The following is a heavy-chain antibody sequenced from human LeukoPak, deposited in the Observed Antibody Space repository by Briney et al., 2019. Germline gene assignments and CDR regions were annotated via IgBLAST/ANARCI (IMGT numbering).Heavy chain of an antibody. CDR1: GFTFSNYD. Sequence: GGSPRLSCTASGFTFSNYDMHWVRQATGKGLEWVSAISTTGDTYYPGSVKGRFTISRENAKNSLYLQMNSLRAGDTAVYYCARAPHGDYFDYWGQGTLVTVSS. D-gene: IGHD4-17*01. CDR3: ARAPHGDYFDY. V-gene: IGHV3-13*01. CDR2: ISTTGDT. J-gene: IGHJ4*02.